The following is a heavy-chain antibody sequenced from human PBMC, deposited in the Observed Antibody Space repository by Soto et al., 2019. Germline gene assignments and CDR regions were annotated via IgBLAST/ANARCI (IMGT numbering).Heavy chain of an antibody. D-gene: IGHD2-15*01. J-gene: IGHJ6*02. V-gene: IGHV3-30-3*01. Sequence: PGGSLRLSCAASGLTFSSYSMHWVRKAPGKGLEWVAVISYDGSKKYYADSVKGRFTISRDNSKNTLYLQMNSLRAEDTGVYYCARDCSGGTCPGDYYYYYGMDVWGQGTTVTVSS. CDR3: ARDCSGGTCPGDYYYYYGMDV. CDR2: ISYDGSKK. CDR1: GLTFSSYS.